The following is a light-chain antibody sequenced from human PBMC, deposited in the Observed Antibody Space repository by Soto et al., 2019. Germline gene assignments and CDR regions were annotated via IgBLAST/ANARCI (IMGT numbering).Light chain of an antibody. CDR1: QTISKS. CDR3: QQTYTVSRIT. V-gene: IGKV1-39*01. Sequence: DIQMTQSPSSLSASVGDRVSTTCRASQTISKSLNWYQQRPGQAPKVLIFAASNLQSGVPARFSGSGSGTDFTLTISSLQPEDVATYYCQQTYTVSRITFGPGTKVDLK. J-gene: IGKJ3*01. CDR2: AAS.